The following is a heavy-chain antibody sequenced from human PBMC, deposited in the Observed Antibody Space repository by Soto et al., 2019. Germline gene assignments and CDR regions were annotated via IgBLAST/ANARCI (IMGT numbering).Heavy chain of an antibody. V-gene: IGHV4-30-2*01. CDR2: IYHSGST. J-gene: IGHJ4*02. CDR3: ASYDILTGYFIDY. CDR1: GGSISSGGDS. D-gene: IGHD3-9*01. Sequence: SETLSLTCAVSGGSISSGGDSWSWIRQPPGKGLEWIGYIYHSGSTYYNPSLKSRVTISVDRSKNQFSLKLSSVTAADTAVYYCASYDILTGYFIDYWGQGTLVTVSS.